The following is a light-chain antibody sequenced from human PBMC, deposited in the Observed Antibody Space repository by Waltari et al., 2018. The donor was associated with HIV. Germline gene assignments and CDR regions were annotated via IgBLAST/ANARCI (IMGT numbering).Light chain of an antibody. Sequence: EIVLTQSPATLSLSPAERATLTCRASQRVSSYLAWYRQKPGQAPRLLIYDASNRATGIPARFSGSGSGSDFTLTISSLEPEDFAVYYCQRRSNWPRTFGQGTKVEIK. CDR2: DAS. CDR1: QRVSSY. J-gene: IGKJ1*01. CDR3: QRRSNWPRT. V-gene: IGKV3-11*01.